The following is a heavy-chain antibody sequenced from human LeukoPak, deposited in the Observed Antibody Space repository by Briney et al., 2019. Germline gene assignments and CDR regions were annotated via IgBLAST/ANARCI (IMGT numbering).Heavy chain of an antibody. Sequence: ASVTVSCKASGYTFTSYYMHWVRQAPGQGLEWMGIINPSGGSTSYAQKFQGRVTITRDTSTSTVYMELSSLRSEDTAVYYCARDSQWLVGYWGQGTLVTVSS. J-gene: IGHJ4*02. CDR1: GYTFTSYY. V-gene: IGHV1-46*01. CDR2: INPSGGST. CDR3: ARDSQWLVGY. D-gene: IGHD6-19*01.